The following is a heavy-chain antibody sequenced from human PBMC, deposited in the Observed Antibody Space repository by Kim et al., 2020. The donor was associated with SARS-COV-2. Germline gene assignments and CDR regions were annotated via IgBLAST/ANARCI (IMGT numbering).Heavy chain of an antibody. J-gene: IGHJ5*02. CDR1: GYSFTSYW. V-gene: IGHV5-51*01. CDR2: IYPGDSDT. Sequence: GESLKISCKGSGYSFTSYWIGWVRQMPGKGLEWMGIIYPGDSDTRYSPSFQGQVTISADKSISTAYLQWSSLKASDTAMYYCARHVIFSDWELPPLGWFDPWGQGTLVTVSS. CDR3: ARHVIFSDWELPPLGWFDP. D-gene: IGHD1-26*01.